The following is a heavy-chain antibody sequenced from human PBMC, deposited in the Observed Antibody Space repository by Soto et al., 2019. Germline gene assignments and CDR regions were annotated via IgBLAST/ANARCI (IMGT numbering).Heavy chain of an antibody. J-gene: IGHJ4*02. Sequence: SDTLSLTCSVSDDSINSDKYYWGWIRQPPGKGLEWIGSIYYRGNAYYNPSLQTRVTISLDKSKSQFSLKLNSVTAADSAVYFCARLEGLAKISYYFDFWGPGALVTVSS. CDR1: DDSINSDKYY. V-gene: IGHV4-39*01. CDR3: ARLEGLAKISYYFDF. CDR2: IYYRGNA. D-gene: IGHD3-9*01.